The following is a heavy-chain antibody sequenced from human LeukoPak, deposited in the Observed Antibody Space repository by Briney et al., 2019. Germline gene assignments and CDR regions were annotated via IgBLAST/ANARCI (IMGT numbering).Heavy chain of an antibody. V-gene: IGHV1-69*04. CDR3: VRSAVTGHFDY. J-gene: IGHJ4*02. D-gene: IGHD6-19*01. Sequence: GASVKVSCKTSGDTFNNYAISWVRQAPGQGLEWMGRSIPLLGISNYAQKFQARVTITTDKSTTTVYMEVSSLRSDDTALYYCVRSAVTGHFDYWGQGTLVAVSS. CDR2: SIPLLGIS. CDR1: GDTFNNYA.